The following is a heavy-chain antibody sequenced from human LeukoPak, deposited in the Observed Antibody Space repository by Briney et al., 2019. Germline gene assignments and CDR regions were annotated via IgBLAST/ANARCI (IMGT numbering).Heavy chain of an antibody. D-gene: IGHD5-18*01. Sequence: PGGSLRLSCAASGFTFSSYSMNWVRQAPGKGLEWVSYISSSSSTIYYADSVKGRLTISRDNAKNSLYLQMNSLRAEGTAVYYCARVQTAMVYNWGQGTLVTVSS. CDR3: ARVQTAMVYN. V-gene: IGHV3-48*04. CDR1: GFTFSSYS. CDR2: ISSSSSTI. J-gene: IGHJ4*02.